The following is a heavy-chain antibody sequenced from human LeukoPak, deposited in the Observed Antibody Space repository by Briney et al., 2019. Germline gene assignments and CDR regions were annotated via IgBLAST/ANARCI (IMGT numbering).Heavy chain of an antibody. J-gene: IGHJ4*02. D-gene: IGHD3-10*01. CDR1: GFIFSSYD. V-gene: IGHV3-30*03. CDR2: ASSDVSHR. CDR3: VPAASSGTYFEC. Sequence: GGSLRLSCAASGFIFSSYDMLWVRQAPGKGLEWVAVASSDVSHRYYGDSVKGRFTISRDNSKNTLYLQMNSLRTEDTALYYCVPAASSGTYFECWGQGTLVTVSS.